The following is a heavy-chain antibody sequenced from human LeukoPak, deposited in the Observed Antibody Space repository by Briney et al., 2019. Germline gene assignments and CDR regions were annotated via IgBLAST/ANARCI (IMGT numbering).Heavy chain of an antibody. Sequence: PGGSLRLSCAASGFTVSSNYMSWVRQAPGKGLEWVSVIYSGGSTYYADSVKGRFTISRDNSKNTLYLQMNSLRAEDTAVYYCARVEMATISPLFDYWGQGTLVTVSS. V-gene: IGHV3-66*01. CDR2: IYSGGST. D-gene: IGHD5-24*01. CDR1: GFTVSSNY. CDR3: ARVEMATISPLFDY. J-gene: IGHJ4*02.